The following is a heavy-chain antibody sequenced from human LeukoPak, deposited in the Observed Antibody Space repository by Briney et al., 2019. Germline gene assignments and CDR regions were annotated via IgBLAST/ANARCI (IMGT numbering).Heavy chain of an antibody. V-gene: IGHV1-8*01. D-gene: IGHD6-19*01. CDR2: MNPNSGNK. CDR3: ARGPQWRGDYSYMDV. J-gene: IGHJ6*03. CDR1: GYSFTNFD. Sequence: GASVKVSCKASGYSFTNFDINWVRQATGQGLEWMGWMNPNSGNKGYAQKFQGRVTMTMNTSITTAYMELSSLRSEDTAVYYCARGPQWRGDYSYMDVWGRGTTVTVSS.